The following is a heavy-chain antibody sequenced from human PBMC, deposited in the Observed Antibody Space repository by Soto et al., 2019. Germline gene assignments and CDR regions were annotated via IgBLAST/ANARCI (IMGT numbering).Heavy chain of an antibody. V-gene: IGHV5-51*01. CDR1: GYSFTSYW. J-gene: IGHJ6*02. CDR3: ARTAAAGKYYYGMDV. CDR2: IYPGDSDT. D-gene: IGHD6-13*01. Sequence: GESLKISCKGSGYSFTSYWIGWVRQMPGKGLECMGIIYPGDSDTRYGPSFQGQVTISADKSISTAYLQWSSLKASDTAMYYCARTAAAGKYYYGMDVWGQGTTVTSP.